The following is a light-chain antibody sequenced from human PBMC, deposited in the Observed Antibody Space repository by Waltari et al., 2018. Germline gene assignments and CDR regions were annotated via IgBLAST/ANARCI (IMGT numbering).Light chain of an antibody. CDR3: QQSYTTRRT. Sequence: VQMTQSPSPLSAPVGDSVTITCRASQGISNSINWYQQKPGQAPKLLIYGASSRQSGVPDRFSGSGSGTDFTLTISSLQSEDFAAYYCQQSYTTRRTFGPGTKV. J-gene: IGKJ1*01. CDR2: GAS. CDR1: QGISNS. V-gene: IGKV1-39*01.